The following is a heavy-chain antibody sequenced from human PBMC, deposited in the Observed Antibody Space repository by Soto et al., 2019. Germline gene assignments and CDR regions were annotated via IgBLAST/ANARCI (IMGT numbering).Heavy chain of an antibody. V-gene: IGHV1-2*02. D-gene: IGHD2-21*02. J-gene: IGHJ4*02. CDR1: GYTFINYY. CDR2: ISPKSGGT. Sequence: ASVKVSCKASGYTFINYYRHWVRQGPGQGFEWMGRISPKSGGTNYAQKFQGRVKMTWDTSLKTAYMELSSLKSDDTAVYYCARPPGYISDWHYFDLWGQGTLVTVSS. CDR3: ARPPGYISDWHYFDL.